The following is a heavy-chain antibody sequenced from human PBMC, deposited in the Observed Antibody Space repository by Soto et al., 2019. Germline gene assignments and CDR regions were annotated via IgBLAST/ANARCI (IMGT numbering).Heavy chain of an antibody. CDR1: GFTFSSYA. J-gene: IGHJ4*02. D-gene: IGHD3-10*01. CDR3: AKGTTYYYGSGSYEGDY. Sequence: GGSLRLSCAASGFTFSSYAMSWVRQAPGKGLEWVSAISGSGGSTYYADSVKGRFTISRDNSKNTLYLQMNSLRAEDTAVYYCAKGTTYYYGSGSYEGDYWGQGTLVTVSS. CDR2: ISGSGGST. V-gene: IGHV3-23*01.